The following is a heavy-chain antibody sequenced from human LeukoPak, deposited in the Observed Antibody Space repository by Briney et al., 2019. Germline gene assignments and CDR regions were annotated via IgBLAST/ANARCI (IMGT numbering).Heavy chain of an antibody. J-gene: IGHJ4*02. CDR3: ARGSIAAAGTSTFDY. CDR2: IYHSGST. D-gene: IGHD6-13*01. V-gene: IGHV4-34*01. Sequence: SETLSLTCAVYGGSFSGYYWSWIRQPPGKGLEWIGSIYHSGSTYYNPSLKSRVTISVDTSKNQFSLKLSSVTAADTAVYYCARGSIAAAGTSTFDYWGQGTLVTVSS. CDR1: GGSFSGYY.